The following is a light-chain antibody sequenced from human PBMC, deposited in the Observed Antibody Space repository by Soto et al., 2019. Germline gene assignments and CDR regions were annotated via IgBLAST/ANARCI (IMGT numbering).Light chain of an antibody. J-gene: IGKJ3*01. Sequence: DIQMTQSPSSLSASVGDRVTITCRASQSISNYLNWYQQKPGKAPKLLIYAASTLQSGVPSSFSGSGSGTDFTLTISSLQPEDFATYYCQQTYTSPRTFGPGTKVDI. CDR1: QSISNY. V-gene: IGKV1-39*01. CDR3: QQTYTSPRT. CDR2: AAS.